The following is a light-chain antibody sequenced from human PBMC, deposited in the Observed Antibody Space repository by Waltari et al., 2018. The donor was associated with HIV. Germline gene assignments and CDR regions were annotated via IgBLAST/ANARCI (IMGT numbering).Light chain of an antibody. CDR1: TSNIGTNN. CDR3: SAWDASLGAWM. V-gene: IGLV1-44*01. J-gene: IGLJ3*02. Sequence: QSVLTQPPSASGTPGQRIIISCSGSTSNIGTNNVTWYQHLPGTTPRLLMHSNIQRSSGVPDRFSRSRSGSSASLAISGLQSEDEADYYCSAWDASLGAWMFGGGTKLTVL. CDR2: SNI.